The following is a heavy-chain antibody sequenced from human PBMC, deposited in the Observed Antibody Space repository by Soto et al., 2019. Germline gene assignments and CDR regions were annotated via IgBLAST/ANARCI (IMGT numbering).Heavy chain of an antibody. CDR3: ARGGGITMIVVVPKGGAFDI. Sequence: SVKVSCKASGGTFSSYAISWARQAPGQGLEWTGGIIPIFGTANYAQKFQGRVTITADESTSTAYMELSSLRSEDTAVYYCARGGGITMIVVVPKGGAFDIWGQGTMVTVSS. CDR1: GGTFSSYA. D-gene: IGHD3-22*01. V-gene: IGHV1-69*13. J-gene: IGHJ3*02. CDR2: IIPIFGTA.